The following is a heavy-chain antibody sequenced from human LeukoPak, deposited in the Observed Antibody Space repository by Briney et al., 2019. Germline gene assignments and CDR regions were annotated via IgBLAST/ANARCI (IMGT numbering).Heavy chain of an antibody. CDR1: GFTFSSYA. Sequence: GGSLRLSCAASGFTFSSYAMSWVRQAPGKGLEWVSAISGSGGSTYYADSVKGRFTISRDNSKNTLYLQMNSLRAEDTAVYYCAKVRSAYYSDSSGYYLDHWCQGTLVTVSS. V-gene: IGHV3-23*01. J-gene: IGHJ4*02. CDR3: AKVRSAYYSDSSGYYLDH. D-gene: IGHD3-22*01. CDR2: ISGSGGST.